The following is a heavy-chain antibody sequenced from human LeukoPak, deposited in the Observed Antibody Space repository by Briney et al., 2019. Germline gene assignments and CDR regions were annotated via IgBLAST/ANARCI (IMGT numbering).Heavy chain of an antibody. J-gene: IGHJ4*02. D-gene: IGHD3-9*01. CDR1: GGSISSSNW. V-gene: IGHV4-4*02. CDR3: ASPTYDTLTGYDY. CDR2: IYHSGST. Sequence: SETLSLTCAVSGGSISSSNWWSWVRQPPGKGLEWIGEIYHSGSTNYNPSLKSRVTISVDTSKNQFSLKLSSVTAADTAVYYCASPTYDTLTGYDYWGQGTLVTVSS.